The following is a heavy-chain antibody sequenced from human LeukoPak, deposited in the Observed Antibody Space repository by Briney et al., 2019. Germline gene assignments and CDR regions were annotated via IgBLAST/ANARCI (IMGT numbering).Heavy chain of an antibody. CDR2: IYYSGSI. Sequence: SETLSLTCTVSGGSISSYHWSWIRQPPGKGLEWIGYIYYSGSINYNPSLKSRVTISVDKSKNLFSLRLRSVTAADTAVYFCARGRVSSSTWYSTYYYYFYMDVWGKGTAVTVSS. V-gene: IGHV4-59*01. CDR1: GGSISSYH. CDR3: ARGRVSSSTWYSTYYYYFYMDV. D-gene: IGHD1-1*01. J-gene: IGHJ6*03.